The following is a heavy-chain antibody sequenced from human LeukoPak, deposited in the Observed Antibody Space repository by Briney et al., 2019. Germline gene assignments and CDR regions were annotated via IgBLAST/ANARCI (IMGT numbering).Heavy chain of an antibody. V-gene: IGHV3-48*03. CDR1: GFTFSRYE. CDR3: AELGITMIGGV. Sequence: PGGSLRLSCAASGFTFSRYEMNWVRQAPGKGLEWVSYISSSGSTIYYAESVKGRFTISRDNAKNSLYLQMNSLRAEDTAVYYCAELGITMIGGVWGKGTTVTISS. D-gene: IGHD3-10*02. J-gene: IGHJ6*04. CDR2: ISSSGSTI.